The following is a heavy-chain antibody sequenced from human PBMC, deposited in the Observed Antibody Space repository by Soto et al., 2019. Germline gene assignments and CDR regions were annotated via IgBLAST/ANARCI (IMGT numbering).Heavy chain of an antibody. J-gene: IGHJ3*02. D-gene: IGHD3-10*01. V-gene: IGHV1-69*13. Sequence: GASVKVSCKASGGTFSSYAISWVRQAPGQGLEWMGGIIPIFGTANYAQKFQGRVTITADESTSTAYMELSSLRSEDTAVYYCARGRAGKTYDAFDIRGKGKMVTVSS. CDR3: ARGRAGKTYDAFDI. CDR1: GGTFSSYA. CDR2: IIPIFGTA.